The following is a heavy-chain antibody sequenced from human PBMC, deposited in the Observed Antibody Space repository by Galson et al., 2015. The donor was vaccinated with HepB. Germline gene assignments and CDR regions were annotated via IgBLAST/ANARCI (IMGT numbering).Heavy chain of an antibody. Sequence: SLRLSCAASGFTFDDYAMHWVRQAPGKGLEWVSGISWNSGSIGYADSVKGRFTISRDNAKNSLYLQMNSLRAEDTALYYCAKDGEHYYDSSGYYGPLDYWGQGTLVTVSS. CDR1: GFTFDDYA. V-gene: IGHV3-9*01. CDR3: AKDGEHYYDSSGYYGPLDY. D-gene: IGHD3-22*01. J-gene: IGHJ4*02. CDR2: ISWNSGSI.